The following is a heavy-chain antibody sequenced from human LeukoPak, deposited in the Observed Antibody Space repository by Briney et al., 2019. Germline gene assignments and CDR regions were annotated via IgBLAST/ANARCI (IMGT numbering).Heavy chain of an antibody. CDR2: INHSGST. V-gene: IGHV4-34*01. Sequence: GSLRLSCAASGFTFSSYSMNWVRQPPGKGLEWIGEINHSGSTNYNPSLKSRVTISVDTSKNQFSLKLSSVTAADTAVYYCARRNFDYWGQGTLVTVSS. CDR3: ARRNFDY. CDR1: GFTFSSYS. J-gene: IGHJ4*02.